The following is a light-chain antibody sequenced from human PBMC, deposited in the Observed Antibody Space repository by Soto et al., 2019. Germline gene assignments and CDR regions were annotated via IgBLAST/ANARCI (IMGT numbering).Light chain of an antibody. CDR1: SSDVGGYYY. J-gene: IGLJ2*01. CDR3: CSYAGSYTLV. CDR2: DVS. Sequence: QSALTQPRSVSGSPGQSVTISCTGTSSDVGGYYYVSWYQHHPGKAHKVMIYDVSKRPSGVPDRFSGSKSGNAASLTISGLQAEDEADYYCCSYAGSYTLVFGGGTKLTVL. V-gene: IGLV2-11*01.